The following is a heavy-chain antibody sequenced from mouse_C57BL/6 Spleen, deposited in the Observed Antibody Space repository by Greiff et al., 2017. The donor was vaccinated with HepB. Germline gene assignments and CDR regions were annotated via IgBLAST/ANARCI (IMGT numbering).Heavy chain of an antibody. Sequence: EVQLQQSGPELVKPGASVKIPCKASGYTFTDYNMDWVKQSHGKSLEWIGDINPNNGGTIYNQKFKGKATLTVDKSSSTAYMELRSLTSEDTAVYYCARDRYGNYVDWYFDVWGTGTTVTVSS. CDR3: ARDRYGNYVDWYFDV. CDR1: GYTFTDYN. J-gene: IGHJ1*03. V-gene: IGHV1-18*01. D-gene: IGHD2-1*01. CDR2: INPNNGGT.